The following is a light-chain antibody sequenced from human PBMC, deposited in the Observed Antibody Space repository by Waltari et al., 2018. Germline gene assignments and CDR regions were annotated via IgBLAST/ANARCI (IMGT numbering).Light chain of an antibody. Sequence: IVLTQSPITLSLSPGEGATLSCRASQSVSGGYLACYHQKPGQAPRLLIYDASSRATGISDRFSGSGSATDFTLTISRLEPEDFAVYNCQQYGSSPLTFGGGTKVEIK. V-gene: IGKV3-20*01. CDR2: DAS. CDR1: QSVSGGY. J-gene: IGKJ4*01. CDR3: QQYGSSPLT.